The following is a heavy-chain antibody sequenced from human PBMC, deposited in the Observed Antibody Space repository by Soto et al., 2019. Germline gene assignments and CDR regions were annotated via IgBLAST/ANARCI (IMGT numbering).Heavy chain of an antibody. CDR3: ARVGIGYTWFNEF. D-gene: IGHD3-22*01. V-gene: IGHV1-69*01. CDR2: IIPVFQTA. J-gene: IGHJ4*02. Sequence: QEQLVQSGADVKKPGSSVKVSCKASGGLFSSYPISWVRQVPGQWLEWMVGIIPVFQTAYYTQRFQGRVTITADESTNTAYMELSSLRSEDTAIYYCARVGIGYTWFNEFWGQGTLVTVSS. CDR1: GGLFSSYP.